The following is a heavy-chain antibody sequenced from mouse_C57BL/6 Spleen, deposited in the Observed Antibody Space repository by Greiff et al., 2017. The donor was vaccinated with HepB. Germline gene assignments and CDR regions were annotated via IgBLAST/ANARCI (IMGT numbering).Heavy chain of an antibody. J-gene: IGHJ4*01. Sequence: EVQLQQSGPELVKPGASVKISCKASGYTFTDYYMNWVKQSHGKSLEWIGDINPNNGGTSYNQKFKGKATLTVDKSSSTAYMELRSLTSEDSAVYNCARKLGDWGQGTTVTVSS. CDR2: INPNNGGT. V-gene: IGHV1-26*01. D-gene: IGHD3-3*01. CDR1: GYTFTDYY. CDR3: ARKLGD.